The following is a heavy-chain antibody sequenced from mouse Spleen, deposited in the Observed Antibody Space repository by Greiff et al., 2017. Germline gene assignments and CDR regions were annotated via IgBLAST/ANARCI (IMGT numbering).Heavy chain of an antibody. CDR1: GYTFTNYW. CDR2: IYPGGGYT. D-gene: IGHD1-1*01. Sequence: QVQLQQSGAELVRPGTSVKMSCKASGYTFTNYWIGWAKQRPGHGLEWIGDIYPGGGYTNYNEKFKGKATLTADKSSSTAYMQFSSLTSEDSAIYYCARKGTTNYNYAMDYWGQGTSVTVSS. V-gene: IGHV1-63*01. CDR3: ARKGTTNYNYAMDY. J-gene: IGHJ4*01.